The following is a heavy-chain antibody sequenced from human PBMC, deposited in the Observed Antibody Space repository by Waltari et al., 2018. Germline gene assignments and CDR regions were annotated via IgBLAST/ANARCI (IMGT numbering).Heavy chain of an antibody. CDR1: GYSISSGYY. D-gene: IGHD6-19*01. J-gene: IGHJ5*02. CDR3: ARDSKQWLVRGWFDP. V-gene: IGHV4-38-2*02. Sequence: QVQLQESGPGLVKPSETLSLTCAVSGYSISSGYYWGWIRQPPGKGLEWIGNIYHSGSTYYNPSLKSRVTISVDTSKNQFSLKLSSVTAADTAVYYCARDSKQWLVRGWFDPWGQGTLVTVSS. CDR2: IYHSGST.